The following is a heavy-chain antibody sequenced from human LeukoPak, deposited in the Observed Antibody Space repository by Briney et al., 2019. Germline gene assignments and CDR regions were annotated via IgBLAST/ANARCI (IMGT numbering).Heavy chain of an antibody. V-gene: IGHV1-18*01. D-gene: IGHD2-2*01. J-gene: IGHJ5*02. CDR1: GYTFTSYG. CDR3: ARVGSDIVVVPAARGPVSWFDP. Sequence: VASVKVSCKASGYTFTSYGIRWVRQAPGQGLEWVGWISAYNGNTNYAQKLQGRVTMTTDTSTSTAYMELRSLRSDDTAVYYCARVGSDIVVVPAARGPVSWFDPWGQGTLVTVSS. CDR2: ISAYNGNT.